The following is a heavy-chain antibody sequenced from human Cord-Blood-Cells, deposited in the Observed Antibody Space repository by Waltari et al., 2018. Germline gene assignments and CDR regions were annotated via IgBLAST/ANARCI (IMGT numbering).Heavy chain of an antibody. CDR2: IIPIFGTA. V-gene: IGHV1-69*01. CDR1: GGTFSSYD. Sequence: QVQLVQSGAEVKKPGSSVKVSCKASGGTFSSYDISCVRQAPGQGLEWMGGIIPIFGTANYAQKFQGRVTITADESTSTAYMELSSLRSEDTAVYYCAREVGWGRTGDFDYWGQGTLVTVSS. D-gene: IGHD2-2*03. CDR3: AREVGWGRTGDFDY. J-gene: IGHJ4*02.